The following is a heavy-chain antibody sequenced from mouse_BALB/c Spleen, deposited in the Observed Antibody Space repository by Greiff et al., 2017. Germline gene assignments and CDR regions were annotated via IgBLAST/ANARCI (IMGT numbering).Heavy chain of an antibody. CDR1: GYSITSDYA. J-gene: IGHJ3*01. Sequence: EVMLVESGPGLVKPSQSLSLTCTVTGYSITSDYAWNWIRQFPGNKLEWMGYISYSGSTSYNPSLKSRISITRDTSKNQFFLQLNSVTTEDTATYYCARSYGPAWFAYWGQGTLVTVSA. V-gene: IGHV3-2*02. CDR2: ISYSGST. D-gene: IGHD2-10*02. CDR3: ARSYGPAWFAY.